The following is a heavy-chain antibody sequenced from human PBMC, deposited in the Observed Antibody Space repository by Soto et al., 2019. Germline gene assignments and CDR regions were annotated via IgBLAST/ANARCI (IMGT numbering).Heavy chain of an antibody. V-gene: IGHV3-33*01. D-gene: IGHD2-2*01. Sequence: GGSLRLSCAASGFTFSSYGFHWVRQAPGKGLEWVAVIWYDGSKKYYTDSAQGRFSISRDNSKNTIYLEMNNLRAEDTALYYCVRDRSYASRASWGQGTQVTVSS. CDR3: VRDRSYASRAS. CDR2: IWYDGSKK. CDR1: GFTFSSYG. J-gene: IGHJ5*02.